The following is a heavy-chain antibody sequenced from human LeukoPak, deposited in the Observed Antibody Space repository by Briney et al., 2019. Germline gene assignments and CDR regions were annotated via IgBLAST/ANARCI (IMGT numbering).Heavy chain of an antibody. CDR1: GLIFNSHA. CDR3: AKEYRISGSTRVFDF. J-gene: IGHJ4*02. D-gene: IGHD1-7*01. V-gene: IGHV3-23*01. Sequence: SVGSLRLSCAASGLIFNSHAMSWVRQAPGKGLGWVSAISSSDDRTYYADSVKGRFTISRDNSKNTVYLQMISLGAEDTAIYYCAKEYRISGSTRVFDFWGQGTLVTVSS. CDR2: ISSSDDRT.